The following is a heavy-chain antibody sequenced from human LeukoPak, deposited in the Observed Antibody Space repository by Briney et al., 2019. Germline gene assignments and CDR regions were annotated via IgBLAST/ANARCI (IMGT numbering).Heavy chain of an antibody. V-gene: IGHV3-48*02. CDR2: ISSSGSTI. D-gene: IGHD3-22*01. CDR3: ARGGSGYGDYYYFYAMDV. J-gene: IGHJ6*02. Sequence: PGGSLRLSCAASGFTFSSYSMNWVRQAPGKGLEWVSYISSSGSTIYYADSVKGRFTISRDNAKNSLYLQMNSLRDEGTAVYYCARGGSGYGDYYYFYAMDVWGQGTTVTVSS. CDR1: GFTFSSYS.